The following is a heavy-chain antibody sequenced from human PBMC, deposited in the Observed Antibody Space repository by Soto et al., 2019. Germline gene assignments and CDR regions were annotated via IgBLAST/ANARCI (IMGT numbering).Heavy chain of an antibody. Sequence: QVQLQESGPGLVKPSETLSLTCTVSGGSIISYYLSWIRQPPGKGLEWIGYIYYSGGTNYNPSLKSRVTISVDSSKNHFSLKLSSVTAADTAVYYCARRYGGNLDYWGQGTLVTVSS. D-gene: IGHD1-26*01. CDR3: ARRYGGNLDY. J-gene: IGHJ4*02. CDR2: IYYSGGT. CDR1: GGSIISYY. V-gene: IGHV4-59*08.